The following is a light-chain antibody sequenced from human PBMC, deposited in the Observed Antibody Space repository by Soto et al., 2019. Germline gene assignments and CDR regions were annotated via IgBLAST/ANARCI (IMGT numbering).Light chain of an antibody. CDR1: QSVSSY. CDR3: QQRSNWPPNT. V-gene: IGKV3-11*01. Sequence: EIVLTQSPATLSLSPGERATLSCRASQSVSSYLAWYQQKPGQAPRLLIYDASNRATGIPARFSGSGSGTDFTITISRLEPEDFAVYYCQQRSNWPPNTFGQGTKLEIK. J-gene: IGKJ2*01. CDR2: DAS.